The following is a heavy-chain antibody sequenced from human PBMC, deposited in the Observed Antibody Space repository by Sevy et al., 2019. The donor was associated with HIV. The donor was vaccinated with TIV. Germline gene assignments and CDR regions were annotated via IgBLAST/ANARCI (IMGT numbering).Heavy chain of an antibody. CDR2: IWFDGSNT. D-gene: IGHD4-17*01. CDR1: GFTFSTYG. CDR3: GRNLEFYDYGDYVPAFMPDY. J-gene: IGHJ4*02. Sequence: GGSLRLSCAASGFTFSTYGMHWVRQAPGKGLEWVAVIWFDGSNTYYADSVKGRFTISRDTAKNTLHLQMNSLRAEDTVVYYCGRNLEFYDYGDYVPAFMPDYWGQGPLVTVSS. V-gene: IGHV3-33*01.